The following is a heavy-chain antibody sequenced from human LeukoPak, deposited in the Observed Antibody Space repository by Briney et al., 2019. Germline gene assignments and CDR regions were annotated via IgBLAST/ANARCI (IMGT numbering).Heavy chain of an antibody. J-gene: IGHJ6*02. Sequence: GGSLRLSCAASGFTFSSYAMSWVRQAPGKGLEWVANIRQDGSEKYYVDSVKGRFTISRDNAKNSLYLQMNSLRAEDTAVYYCARGSSGCYRPYYYGMDVWGQGTTVTVSS. CDR2: IRQDGSEK. CDR1: GFTFSSYA. D-gene: IGHD6-19*01. CDR3: ARGSSGCYRPYYYGMDV. V-gene: IGHV3-7*03.